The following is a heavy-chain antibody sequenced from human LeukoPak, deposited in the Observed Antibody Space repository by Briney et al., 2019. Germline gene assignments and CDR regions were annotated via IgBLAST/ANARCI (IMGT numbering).Heavy chain of an antibody. CDR2: IYPGDSDT. J-gene: IGHJ3*02. CDR1: GYSFTSYW. V-gene: IGHV5-51*01. CDR3: ARGWIQLWLRPDAFDI. D-gene: IGHD5-18*01. Sequence: GESLKISCKGFGYSFTSYWIGWVRQMPGKGLEWMGIIYPGDSDTRYSPSFQGQVTISADKSISTAYLQWSSLKASDTAMYYCARGWIQLWLRPDAFDIWGQGTMVTVSS.